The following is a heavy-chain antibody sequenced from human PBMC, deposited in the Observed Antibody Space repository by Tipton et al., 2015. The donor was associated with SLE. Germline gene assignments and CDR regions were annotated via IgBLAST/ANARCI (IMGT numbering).Heavy chain of an antibody. Sequence: SLRLSCAASGFTFSGSAMHWVRQGYGKGLEWVGRVTSKTDSYATAYAASVQGRFTISRDNAKSTLYLQMNSLRAEDTALYYCAKDIIVGATGGFDYWGQGTLVTVSS. CDR3: AKDIIVGATGGFDY. CDR2: VTSKTDSYAT. CDR1: GFTFSGSA. J-gene: IGHJ4*02. D-gene: IGHD1-26*01. V-gene: IGHV3-73*01.